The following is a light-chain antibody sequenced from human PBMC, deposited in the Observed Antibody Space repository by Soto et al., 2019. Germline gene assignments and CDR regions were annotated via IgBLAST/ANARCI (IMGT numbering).Light chain of an antibody. CDR2: AAS. Sequence: AIQMTQSPPSLSASVGDRVSITCRASQGIRNDLGWYQVKAGQAPKLLIYAASSLQGGVQPRFSGSGSGTEFTLTISSLQPEDFATYYCLQDYNYPWTFGQGTKVEIK. V-gene: IGKV1-6*01. CDR1: QGIRND. J-gene: IGKJ1*01. CDR3: LQDYNYPWT.